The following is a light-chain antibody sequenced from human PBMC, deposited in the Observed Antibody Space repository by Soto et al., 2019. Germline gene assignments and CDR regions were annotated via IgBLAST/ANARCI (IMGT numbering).Light chain of an antibody. CDR1: QSVGNN. CDR2: GAY. Sequence: EIVLTQSPATLSVSPGARTTISCRASQSVGNNLAWYQQKPGQAPRLLIYGAYTRATGIPARFSGSGSGTDFTLTISSLQSEDFAVYYCQHYNYWPPKTFGQGTKVDI. J-gene: IGKJ1*01. CDR3: QHYNYWPPKT. V-gene: IGKV3-15*01.